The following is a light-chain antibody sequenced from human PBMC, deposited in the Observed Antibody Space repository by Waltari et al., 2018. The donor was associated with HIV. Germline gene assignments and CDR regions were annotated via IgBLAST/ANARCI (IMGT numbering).Light chain of an antibody. CDR1: QSVSSTA. V-gene: IGKV3-20*01. Sequence: EVAVTQSPGTLSLSPGEGATLSCRSSQSVSSTAVGWYQHNPGQAPRLLLYASSSRATGIPERFSGSGFWTDFTLTCSRLVPEDCAVYFCLLYGYLPRWTFGPG. CDR3: LLYGYLPRWT. CDR2: ASS. J-gene: IGKJ3*01.